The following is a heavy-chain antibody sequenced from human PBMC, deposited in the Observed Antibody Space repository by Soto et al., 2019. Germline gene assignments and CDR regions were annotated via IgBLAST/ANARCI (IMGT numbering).Heavy chain of an antibody. CDR3: SRVEYVTSSPIG. V-gene: IGHV3-73*01. Sequence: GWSLRLSCAASGFTFSGSAIHWVRQASGKGLEWVARIRTKSNGYATTYAASVKGRFTISRDDSKNMAYLQMNGLKTEDTAMYYCSRVEYVTSSPIGWGQGTLVTV. CDR2: IRTKSNGYAT. D-gene: IGHD6-6*01. J-gene: IGHJ4*02. CDR1: GFTFSGSA.